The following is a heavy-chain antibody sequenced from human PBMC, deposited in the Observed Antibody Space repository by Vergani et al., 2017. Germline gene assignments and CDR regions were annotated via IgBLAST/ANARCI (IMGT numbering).Heavy chain of an antibody. Sequence: EVQLVESGGGLVQPGGSLRLSCAASGFTFSNHAISWVRQAPGKGLEWVSAIGGSGIRTYYTDSVKGRFTIARYNSKDTLYLQMNSLRAEDTAVYYCARERSVPVTGTLAFDYWGQGALVTVSS. CDR2: IGGSGIRT. V-gene: IGHV3-23*04. CDR3: ARERSVPVTGTLAFDY. CDR1: GFTFSNHA. J-gene: IGHJ4*02. D-gene: IGHD6-19*01.